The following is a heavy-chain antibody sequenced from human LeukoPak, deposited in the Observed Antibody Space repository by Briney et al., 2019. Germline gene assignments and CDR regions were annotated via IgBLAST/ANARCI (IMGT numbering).Heavy chain of an antibody. CDR1: GYTFTSYG. CDR3: ASGARGYCSSTSCYKDYYYYMDV. V-gene: IGHV1-18*01. CDR2: ISAYNGNT. D-gene: IGHD2-2*02. Sequence: ASVKVSCKASGYTFTSYGISWVRQAPGQGLEWMGWISAYNGNTNYAQKLQGRVTMTTDTSTSTAYMELRSLRSDDTAVYYCASGARGYCSSTSCYKDYYYYMDVWGKGTTVTVSS. J-gene: IGHJ6*03.